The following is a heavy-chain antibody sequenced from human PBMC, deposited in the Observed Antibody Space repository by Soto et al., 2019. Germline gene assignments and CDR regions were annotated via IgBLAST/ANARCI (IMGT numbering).Heavy chain of an antibody. D-gene: IGHD3-22*01. CDR2: IWYDGSNK. Sequence: GGSLRLSCAASGLTFSRNGMHWVRQAPGKGLEWVALIWYDGSNKYYADSVKGRFTISRDNSKNTLYLQMNSLRAEDTAVYYCARDQGTNYYDSGPYYGYFDYWGQGTLVTVSS. V-gene: IGHV3-33*01. CDR1: GLTFSRNG. CDR3: ARDQGTNYYDSGPYYGYFDY. J-gene: IGHJ4*01.